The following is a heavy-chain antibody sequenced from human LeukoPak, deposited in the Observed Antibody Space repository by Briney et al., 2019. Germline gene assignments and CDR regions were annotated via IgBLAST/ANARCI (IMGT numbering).Heavy chain of an antibody. Sequence: GSLRLSCAASGFTFSSYWMSWVRQAPGKGLEWVATIKQDGSEKFYVDSVKGRFTISRDNAKNSLYLQMNTLRAEDTAVYYCARATIGADSYYYYMDVWGKGTTVTVSS. J-gene: IGHJ6*03. CDR1: GFTFSSYW. CDR3: ARATIGADSYYYYMDV. D-gene: IGHD3-9*01. V-gene: IGHV3-7*04. CDR2: IKQDGSEK.